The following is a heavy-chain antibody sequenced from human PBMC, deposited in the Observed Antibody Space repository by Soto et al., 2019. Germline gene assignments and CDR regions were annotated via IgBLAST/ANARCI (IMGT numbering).Heavy chain of an antibody. CDR3: ARPSGHGQAFDY. V-gene: IGHV1-46*01. CDR2: INPSGGST. CDR1: GYTFTSYY. Sequence: ASVKVSCKASGYTFTSYYMHWVRQAPGQGLEWMGIINPSGGSTSYAQKFQGRATMTRDTSTSTVYMELSSLRSEDTAVYYCARPSGHGQAFDYWGQGTLVTVSS. D-gene: IGHD5-12*01. J-gene: IGHJ4*02.